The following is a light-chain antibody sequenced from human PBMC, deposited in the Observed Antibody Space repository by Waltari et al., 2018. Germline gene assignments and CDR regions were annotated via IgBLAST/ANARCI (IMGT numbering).Light chain of an antibody. V-gene: IGLV2-11*01. J-gene: IGLJ2*01. Sequence: QSALTQPRSVSGSPGQSVAISCTGSRRDVGGSNYSSWYQHHPGKAPKLMSYDVTKRPSGVPDRFSGSKSGDTASLTISGLQAEDEADYYCCSYIGTYSLVFGGGTKLTVL. CDR3: CSYIGTYSLV. CDR2: DVT. CDR1: RRDVGGSNY.